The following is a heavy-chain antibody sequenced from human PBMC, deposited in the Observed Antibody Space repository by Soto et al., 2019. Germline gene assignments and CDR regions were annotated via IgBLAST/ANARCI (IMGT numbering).Heavy chain of an antibody. J-gene: IGHJ5*02. CDR1: GGSFRGYY. D-gene: IGHD3-3*02. Sequence: KTSETLSLTCSVYGGSFRGYYWSWIRQPPGKGLEWIGELNHSGSTNYNPSLKSRVTISVDTSKNQFSLKLSSVTAADTAVYYCACSMGREWSGPWDGGSVVTV. V-gene: IGHV4-34*01. CDR3: ACSMGREWSGP. CDR2: LNHSGST.